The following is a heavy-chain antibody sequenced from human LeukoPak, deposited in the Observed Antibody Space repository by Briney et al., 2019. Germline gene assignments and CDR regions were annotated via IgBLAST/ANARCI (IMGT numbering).Heavy chain of an antibody. D-gene: IGHD3-10*01. J-gene: IGHJ1*01. CDR2: ISYDGSNK. CDR1: GFTFSSYG. Sequence: PGGSLRLSCAASGFTFSSYGMHWVRQAPGKGLEWVAVISYDGSNKYYADSVKGRFTISRDNSKNTLYLQMNSLRAEDTAVYYCAKGALWFGELLTQGYFQHWGQGTLVTVSS. V-gene: IGHV3-30*18. CDR3: AKGALWFGELLTQGYFQH.